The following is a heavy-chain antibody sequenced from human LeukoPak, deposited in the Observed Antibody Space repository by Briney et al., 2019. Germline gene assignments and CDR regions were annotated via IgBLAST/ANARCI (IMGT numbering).Heavy chain of an antibody. D-gene: IGHD6-13*01. Sequence: PSQTLSLTCTVSGGSISRGGDYWTWIRQHPGKGLEWIGNTYYGGNTYYNPSLKSRVTISVDTSKNQFSLKLSSVTAADTAVYYCASRSTHIANRDQDCWGQGTLVTVSS. CDR3: ASRSTHIANRDQDC. J-gene: IGHJ4*02. V-gene: IGHV4-31*03. CDR2: TYYGGNT. CDR1: GGSISRGGDY.